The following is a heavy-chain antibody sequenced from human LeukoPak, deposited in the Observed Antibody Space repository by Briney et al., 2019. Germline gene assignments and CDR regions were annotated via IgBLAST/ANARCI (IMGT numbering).Heavy chain of an antibody. Sequence: KSSETLSLTCTVSGGSISSYYWSWIRQPSGKGLEWIGYIYYSGSTNYNPSLKSRVTISVDTSKNQFSLKLSSVTAADTAVYYCARRRLYGDYYYFDYWGQGTLVTVSS. J-gene: IGHJ4*02. V-gene: IGHV4-59*01. CDR1: GGSISSYY. D-gene: IGHD4-17*01. CDR2: IYYSGST. CDR3: ARRRLYGDYYYFDY.